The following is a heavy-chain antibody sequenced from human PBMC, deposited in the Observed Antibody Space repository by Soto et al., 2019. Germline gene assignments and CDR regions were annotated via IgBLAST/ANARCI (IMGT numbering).Heavy chain of an antibody. CDR2: VGGSDDDK. D-gene: IGHD2-8*01. CDR1: GFTFSDYA. Sequence: EVQLLESGGGVVQPGGSLRLSCAASGFTFSDYAMSWVRQTPGKGLQWVSGVGGSDDDKHYADSVRGRFIVSRDNSKNTLYLQMNSLKADDTARYYCAKDATSVNGVWDPFDMWGQGTEVTVSS. J-gene: IGHJ3*02. V-gene: IGHV3-23*01. CDR3: AKDATSVNGVWDPFDM.